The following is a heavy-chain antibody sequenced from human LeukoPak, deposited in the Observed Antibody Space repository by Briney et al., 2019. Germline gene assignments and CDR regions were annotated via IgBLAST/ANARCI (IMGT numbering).Heavy chain of an antibody. CDR3: AREVDTPMGIDAFDI. J-gene: IGHJ3*02. V-gene: IGHV3-30*04. CDR1: GFTFSSYA. D-gene: IGHD5-18*01. Sequence: PGRSLRLSCAASGFTFSSYAMHWVRQAPGKGLEWVAVISYDGSNKYYADSVKGRFTISRDNSKNTLYLQMNSLRAEDTAVYYCAREVDTPMGIDAFDIWGQGTLVTVSS. CDR2: ISYDGSNK.